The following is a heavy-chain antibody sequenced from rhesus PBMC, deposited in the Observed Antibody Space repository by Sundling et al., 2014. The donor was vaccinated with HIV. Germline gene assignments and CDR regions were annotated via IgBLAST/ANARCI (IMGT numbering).Heavy chain of an antibody. J-gene: IGHJ4*01. CDR1: GFTFSSSD. CDR3: TRAYNNYFDY. CDR2: ISSSSVYI. Sequence: QLVESGGGLVQPGGSLRLSCAASGFTFSSSDMSWVRQAPGKGLEWVSSISSSSVYIYYADSVKGRFTISRDNAKNSLSLQMNSLRVEDTAVYYCTRAYNNYFDYWGQGVLVTVSS. D-gene: IGHD3-3*01. V-gene: IGHV3-136*01.